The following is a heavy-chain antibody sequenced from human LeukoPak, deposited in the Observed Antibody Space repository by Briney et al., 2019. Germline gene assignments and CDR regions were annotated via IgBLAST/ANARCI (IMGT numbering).Heavy chain of an antibody. CDR3: ARDSRIVVVPTDAFDI. D-gene: IGHD2-2*01. CDR2: ISASGGST. CDR1: GFTFSSYG. V-gene: IGHV3-23*01. Sequence: GGSLRLSCAASGFTFSSYGMSWVRQAPGKGLKWVSDISASGGSTYYADSVKGRFTISRDNSKKTLYLQMNSLRAEDTAVYYCARDSRIVVVPTDAFDIWGQGTMVTVSS. J-gene: IGHJ3*02.